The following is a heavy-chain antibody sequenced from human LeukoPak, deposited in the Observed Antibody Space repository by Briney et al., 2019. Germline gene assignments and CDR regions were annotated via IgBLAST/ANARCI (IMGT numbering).Heavy chain of an antibody. CDR3: ARDDYYDSSGFDP. Sequence: ASVKVSCKASGGTFSSYAISWVRQAPGQGLEWMGWINPNSGGTNYAQKFQGRVTMTRDTSISTAYMELSRLRSDDTAVYYCARDDYYDSSGFDPWGQGTLVTVSS. CDR1: GGTFSSYA. CDR2: INPNSGGT. J-gene: IGHJ5*02. D-gene: IGHD3-22*01. V-gene: IGHV1-2*02.